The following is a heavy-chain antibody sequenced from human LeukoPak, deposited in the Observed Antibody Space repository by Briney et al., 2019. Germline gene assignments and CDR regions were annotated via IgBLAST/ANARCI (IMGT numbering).Heavy chain of an antibody. CDR2: ISGSGGST. CDR3: AKDIVATIPFYYYYGMDV. V-gene: IGHV3-23*01. D-gene: IGHD5-12*01. Sequence: GGSLRLSCAASGFTFSSYAMSWVRQAPGKELEWVSAISGSGGSTYYADSVKGRFTISRDNSKNTLYLQMNSLRAEDTAVYYCAKDIVATIPFYYYYGMDVWGQGTTVTVSS. J-gene: IGHJ6*02. CDR1: GFTFSSYA.